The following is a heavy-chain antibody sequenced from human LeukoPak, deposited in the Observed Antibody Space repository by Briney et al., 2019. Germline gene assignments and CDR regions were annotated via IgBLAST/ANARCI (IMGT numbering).Heavy chain of an antibody. CDR1: GGSISSGGYY. CDR2: IYHSGST. Sequence: PSQTLSLTCTVSGGSISSGGYYWSWIRQPPGKGLEWIGYIYHSGSTYYNPSLKSRVTISVDRSKNQISLKLSSVTAADTAVYYCARHQLWQSGPIDYWGQGTLVTVSS. CDR3: ARHQLWQSGPIDY. J-gene: IGHJ4*02. D-gene: IGHD5-18*01. V-gene: IGHV4-30-2*01.